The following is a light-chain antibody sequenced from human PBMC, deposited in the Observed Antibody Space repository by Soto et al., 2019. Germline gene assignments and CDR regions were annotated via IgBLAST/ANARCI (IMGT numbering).Light chain of an antibody. CDR3: LQHNIYPLT. V-gene: IGKV1-5*01. Sequence: DIQLTQSPSTLSASVGDRVTLTCRASQSINTWLAWYQQKPGKAPSLLIYDVSNLQSGVPSRFSGSGSGTEFTLTITSLQPEDFATYYCLQHNIYPLTFGGGTKVEVK. CDR1: QSINTW. J-gene: IGKJ4*01. CDR2: DVS.